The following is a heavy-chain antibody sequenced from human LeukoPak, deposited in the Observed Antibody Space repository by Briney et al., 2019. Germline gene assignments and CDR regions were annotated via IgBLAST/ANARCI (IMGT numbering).Heavy chain of an antibody. CDR3: ARSQESCSGGTCPGDY. V-gene: IGHV1-2*02. J-gene: IGHJ4*02. CDR1: GYTFTVYY. Sequence: ALVKVSCKASGYTFTVYYMHWVRQAPGQGPEWMGWINTKSGGTKYAQKFQGRVTMTRDTSINTAYMELSSLTFDDTAVYYCARSQESCSGGTCPGDYWGQGTLVTVSS. D-gene: IGHD2-15*01. CDR2: INTKSGGT.